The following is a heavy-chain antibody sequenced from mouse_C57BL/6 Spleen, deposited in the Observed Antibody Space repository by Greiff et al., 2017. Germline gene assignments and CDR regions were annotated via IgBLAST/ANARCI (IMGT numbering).Heavy chain of an antibody. CDR1: GFTFSSYA. D-gene: IGHD3-2*02. J-gene: IGHJ4*01. Sequence: EVKLVESGGGLVKPGGSLKLSCAASGFTFSSYAMSWVRQTPEKRLEWVATISDGGSYTYYPDNVKGRFTISRDNAKNNLYLQMSHLKSEDTAMYYCARGQLRLRGAMDYWGQGNSVTVSS. V-gene: IGHV5-4*03. CDR2: ISDGGSYT. CDR3: ARGQLRLRGAMDY.